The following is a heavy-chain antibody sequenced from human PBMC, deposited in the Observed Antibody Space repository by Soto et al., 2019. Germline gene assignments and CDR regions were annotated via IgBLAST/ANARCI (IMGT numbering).Heavy chain of an antibody. CDR2: IIPIFGTA. V-gene: IGHV1-69*13. J-gene: IGHJ3*02. D-gene: IGHD2-8*01. Sequence: SVKVSCKASGGTFSSYAISWVRQAPGQGLEWMGGIIPIFGTANYAQKFQGRVTITADESTSTAYMELSSLRSGDTAVYYCARGGPKLGYDITAFDIWGQGTMVTVS. CDR3: ARGGPKLGYDITAFDI. CDR1: GGTFSSYA.